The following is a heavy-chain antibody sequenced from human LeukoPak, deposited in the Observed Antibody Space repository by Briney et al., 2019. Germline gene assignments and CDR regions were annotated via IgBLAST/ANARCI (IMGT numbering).Heavy chain of an antibody. CDR1: GDSVSRNGVA. CDR2: TYYTSKWYI. CDR3: ARQFQLIFDY. J-gene: IGHJ4*02. V-gene: IGHV6-1*01. D-gene: IGHD5-24*01. Sequence: PSQTLSLSCAISGDSVSRNGVAWHWIRQSPSRGLEWLGRTYYTSKWYIDYEASVKGRIIINPDTSKNQFYLQVNSVTPDDTAVYYCARQFQLIFDYWGQGAQVTVSS.